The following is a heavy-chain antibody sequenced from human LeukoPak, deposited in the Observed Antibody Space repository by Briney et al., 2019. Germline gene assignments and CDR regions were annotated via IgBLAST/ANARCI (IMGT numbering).Heavy chain of an antibody. CDR3: ARAAPPERYFDYYFDY. D-gene: IGHD3-9*01. Sequence: SGTLSLTCTVSGDSISSYYWSWIRQPPGKGLEWIGYIYYSGSTKYNPSLKSRVTISVDSSKNQFSLKLSSVTAADTAVYYCARAAPPERYFDYYFDYWGQGTLVTVSS. CDR2: IYYSGST. V-gene: IGHV4-59*01. CDR1: GDSISSYY. J-gene: IGHJ4*02.